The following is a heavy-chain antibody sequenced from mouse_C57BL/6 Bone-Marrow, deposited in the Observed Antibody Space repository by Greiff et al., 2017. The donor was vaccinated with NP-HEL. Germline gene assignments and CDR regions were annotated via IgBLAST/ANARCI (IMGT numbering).Heavy chain of an antibody. J-gene: IGHJ1*03. V-gene: IGHV1-85*01. D-gene: IGHD1-1*01. Sequence: QVQLKESGPELVKPGASVKLSCKASGYTFTSYDINWVKQRPGQGLEWIGWIYPRDGSTKYNEKFKGTATLTVDTSSSTAYMELHSLTSEDSAVYFCARYGSSYVRWYFDVWGTGTTVTVSS. CDR2: IYPRDGST. CDR3: ARYGSSYVRWYFDV. CDR1: GYTFTSYD.